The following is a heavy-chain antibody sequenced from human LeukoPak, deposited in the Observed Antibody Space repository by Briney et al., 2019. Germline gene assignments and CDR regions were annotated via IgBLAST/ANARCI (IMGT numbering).Heavy chain of an antibody. J-gene: IGHJ6*03. D-gene: IGHD3-10*01. CDR1: GFTFSSYS. CDR2: ISSSSSYI. V-gene: IGHV3-21*01. CDR3: ARASMVRGVIYYYYYYYMDV. Sequence: GGSLRLSCAASGFTFSSYSMNWVRQAPGKGLEWVSSISSSSSYIYYADSVKGRFTISRDSAKNSLYLQMNSLRAEDTAVYYCARASMVRGVIYYYYYYYMDVWGKGTTVTISS.